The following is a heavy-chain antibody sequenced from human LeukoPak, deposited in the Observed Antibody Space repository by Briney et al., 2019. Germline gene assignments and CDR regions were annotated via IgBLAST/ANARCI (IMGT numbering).Heavy chain of an antibody. CDR2: ISYDGSNK. V-gene: IGHV3-30*04. D-gene: IGHD6-13*01. Sequence: GRSLRLSCAASGFTFSSYAMHWVRQAPGKGLEWVAVISYDGSNKYYADSVKGRFTISGDNSKNTLYLQMNSLRAEDTAVYYCARYSSSWYGHYYYYGMDVWGQGTTVTVSS. J-gene: IGHJ6*02. CDR3: ARYSSSWYGHYYYYGMDV. CDR1: GFTFSSYA.